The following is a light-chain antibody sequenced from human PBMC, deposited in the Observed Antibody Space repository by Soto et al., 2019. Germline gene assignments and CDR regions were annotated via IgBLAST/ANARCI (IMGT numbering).Light chain of an antibody. V-gene: IGKV3-20*01. CDR2: GGS. CDR1: QSVSSTY. CDR3: QQYGSSPIT. Sequence: EIVLTQSPGTLSLSPGERATLSCRASQSVSSTYLAWYQQKPGQAPRLLIYGGSSRATGIPDRFSGSGSGTDFTLTISRLEPEDFAMYYCQQYGSSPITFGQGTRLEIK. J-gene: IGKJ5*01.